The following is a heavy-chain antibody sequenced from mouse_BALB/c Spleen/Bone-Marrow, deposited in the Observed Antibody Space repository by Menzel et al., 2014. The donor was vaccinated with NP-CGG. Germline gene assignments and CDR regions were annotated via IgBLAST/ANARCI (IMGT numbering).Heavy chain of an antibody. CDR1: GFNIKDTY. Sequence: VQLQQSGAELVKPGASVKLPCTASGFNIKDTYMHWVKQRPEQGLEWIGRIDPANGNTKYDPKFQGKATITADTSSNTAYLQLSSLTSEDTAVYYCAGLRPRFEFAYWGQGTLVTVSA. J-gene: IGHJ3*01. D-gene: IGHD2-4*01. V-gene: IGHV14-3*02. CDR3: AGLRPRFEFAY. CDR2: IDPANGNT.